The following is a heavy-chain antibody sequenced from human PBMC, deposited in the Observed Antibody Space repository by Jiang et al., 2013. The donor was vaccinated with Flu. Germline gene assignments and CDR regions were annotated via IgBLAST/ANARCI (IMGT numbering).Heavy chain of an antibody. J-gene: IGHJ5*02. CDR1: GYTFTSYG. V-gene: IGHV1-18*01. Sequence: GAEVKKPGASVKVSCKASGYTFTSYGISWVRQAPGQGLEWMGWISAYNGNTNYAQKLQGRVTMTTDTSTSTAYMELRSLRSDDTAVYYCARSWAPFGVVTGWFDPWGQGTLVTVSS. D-gene: IGHD3-3*01. CDR2: ISAYNGNT. CDR3: ARSWAPFGVVTGWFDP.